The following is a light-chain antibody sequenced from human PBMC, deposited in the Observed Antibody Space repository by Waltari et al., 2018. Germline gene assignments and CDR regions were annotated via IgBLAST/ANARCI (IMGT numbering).Light chain of an antibody. V-gene: IGKV1-33*01. CDR1: QDISNY. CDR2: EAY. Sequence: DIQMTQSPSSLSASVGDRVTITCQASQDISNYLNWYQQKPGKAPELLIYEAYNLEKSVSSRFSGSGSGKDFSFSISSLQPEDIATSNCQQFDDLPYTFGPGTNVDI. CDR3: QQFDDLPYT. J-gene: IGKJ3*01.